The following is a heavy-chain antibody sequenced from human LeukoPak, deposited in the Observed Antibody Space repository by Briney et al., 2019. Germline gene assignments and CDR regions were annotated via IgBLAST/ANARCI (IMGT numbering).Heavy chain of an antibody. CDR2: IYTSGST. Sequence: SETLSLTCTVSGGSISSYYWSWIRQPAGKGLEWIGRIYTSGSTNYNPSLKSRVTMSVDTSKTQFSLKLSSVTAADTAVYYCARGGITIFGVVIRFDYWGQGTLVTVSS. D-gene: IGHD3-3*01. CDR3: ARGGITIFGVVIRFDY. CDR1: GGSISSYY. J-gene: IGHJ4*02. V-gene: IGHV4-4*07.